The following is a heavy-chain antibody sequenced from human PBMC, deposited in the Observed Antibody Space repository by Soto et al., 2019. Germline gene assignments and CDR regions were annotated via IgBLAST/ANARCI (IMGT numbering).Heavy chain of an antibody. D-gene: IGHD6-13*01. CDR2: ISGSGGST. Sequence: GGSLRLSCAASGFTFSSYAMSWVRQAPGKGLEWVSAISGSGGSTYYADSVKGRFTISRDNSKNTLYLQMNSLRAEDTAVYYCAKDPELAAAGLQYWFDPWGQGTLVTVSS. CDR3: AKDPELAAAGLQYWFDP. J-gene: IGHJ5*02. CDR1: GFTFSSYA. V-gene: IGHV3-23*01.